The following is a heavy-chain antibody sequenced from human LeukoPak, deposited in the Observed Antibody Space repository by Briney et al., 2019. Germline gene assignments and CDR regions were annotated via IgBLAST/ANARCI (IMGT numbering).Heavy chain of an antibody. CDR1: GASISGYY. CDR2: IHFSGST. CDR3: ARVLKAGNSGYYSDY. V-gene: IGHV4-59*01. J-gene: IGHJ4*02. D-gene: IGHD3-10*01. Sequence: SETLSLTCTVSGASISGYYWSWIRQPPGKGLEGIGYIHFSGSTYYNPSLKSRVTISVDTPKNQFSLKVSSVTATDTALYYCARVLKAGNSGYYSDYWGPGTLVAVSS.